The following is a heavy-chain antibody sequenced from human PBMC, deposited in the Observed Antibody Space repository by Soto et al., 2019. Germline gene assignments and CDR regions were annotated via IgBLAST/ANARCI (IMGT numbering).Heavy chain of an antibody. CDR2: ISSSSSYI. J-gene: IGHJ3*02. D-gene: IGHD4-17*01. CDR1: GFTFSSYS. CDR3: ARGSTVTGAFDI. Sequence: GGSLRLSCAASGFTFSSYSMNWVHQAPGKGLEWVSSISSSSSYIYYADSVKGRFTISRDNAKNSLYLQMNSLRAEDTAVYYCARGSTVTGAFDIWGQGTMVTVSS. V-gene: IGHV3-21*01.